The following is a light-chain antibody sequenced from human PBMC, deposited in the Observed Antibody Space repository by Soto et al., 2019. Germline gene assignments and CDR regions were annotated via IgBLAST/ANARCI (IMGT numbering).Light chain of an antibody. CDR3: QQYNSYSYT. CDR1: QNVNNW. CDR2: DAS. V-gene: IGKV1-5*01. Sequence: DIQMTQFPSALSASVGDRVTITCRASQNVNNWLAWYQHKPGKAPQLLIYDASVLETGVPSRFSGSGSGTEFTLAISGLQSDDFATYYCQQYNSYSYTFGQGTKVDIK. J-gene: IGKJ2*01.